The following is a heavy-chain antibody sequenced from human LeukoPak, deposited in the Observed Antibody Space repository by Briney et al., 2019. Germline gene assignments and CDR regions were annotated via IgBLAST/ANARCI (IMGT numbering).Heavy chain of an antibody. CDR3: ARDRSVPYSPGGDY. J-gene: IGHJ4*02. CDR1: GYTFTSYG. CDR2: ISAYNGNT. D-gene: IGHD5-18*01. Sequence: ASVKVSCTASGYTFTSYGISWVRQAPGQGLEWMGWISAYNGNTNYAQKLQGRVTMTTDTSTSTAYMELRSLRSDDTAVYYCARDRSVPYSPGGDYWGQGTLVTVSS. V-gene: IGHV1-18*04.